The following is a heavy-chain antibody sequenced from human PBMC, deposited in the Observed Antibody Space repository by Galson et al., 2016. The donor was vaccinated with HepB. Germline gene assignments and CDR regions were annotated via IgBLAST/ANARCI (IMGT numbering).Heavy chain of an antibody. D-gene: IGHD2-2*01. V-gene: IGHV6-1*01. CDR3: AREPPVVPPTYYYYMDG. Sequence: CAISGDSVSSNNAGWNWIRQSPSRGLEWLGKTYYWSKWYNDYSVSLKGRITITSDTSKNQFSLHLNSVTPEDTAVYYCAREPPVVPPTYYYYMDGWGEGTTVTVSS. CDR1: GDSVSSNNAG. J-gene: IGHJ6*03. CDR2: TYYWSKWYN.